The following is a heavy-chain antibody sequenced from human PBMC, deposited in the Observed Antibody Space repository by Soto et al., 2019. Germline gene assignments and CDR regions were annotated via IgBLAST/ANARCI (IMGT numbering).Heavy chain of an antibody. V-gene: IGHV3-7*01. J-gene: IGHJ4*02. CDR2: IKQDGSEK. CDR1: GFTFSSYW. CDR3: ARGYDGLCGDY. D-gene: IGHD3-10*02. Sequence: EVQLVESGGGLVQPGGSLRLSCAASGFTFSSYWMSWVRQAPGKGLEWVANIKQDGSEKYYVDSVKGRFTISRDNAKNSLDLQMNSLRAEDTAVYSCARGYDGLCGDYWGQGTLVTVSS.